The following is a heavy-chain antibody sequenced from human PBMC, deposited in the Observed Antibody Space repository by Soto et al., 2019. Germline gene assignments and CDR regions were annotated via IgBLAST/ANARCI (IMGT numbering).Heavy chain of an antibody. CDR1: GGSISSGGYY. CDR3: AREDILGYVSGSPVRVFDY. J-gene: IGHJ4*02. V-gene: IGHV4-31*03. CDR2: IYSSGST. D-gene: IGHD2-15*01. Sequence: QVQLQESGPGLVKPSQTLSLTCTVSGGSISSGGYYWSWIRQHPGKGLEWIGYIYSSGSTYYNTSLKSRVTISVDTTKNQFSLKLSSVAAADTAVYYCAREDILGYVSGSPVRVFDYWGQGTLVTVSS.